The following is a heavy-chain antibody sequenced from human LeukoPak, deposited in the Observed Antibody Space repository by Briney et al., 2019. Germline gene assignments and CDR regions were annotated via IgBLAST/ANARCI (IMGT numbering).Heavy chain of an antibody. J-gene: IGHJ4*02. CDR1: GFTFNRNV. D-gene: IGHD6-13*01. Sequence: PGGSLRLSCAASGFTFNRNVMSWVRQAPGKGLEWVSAIIEDGSSTYYADSVKGRFSISRDNSKNTVYLQMNSLRAEDTAIYYCAKPHDSGWWMFDYWGQGTLVTVSS. CDR2: IIEDGSST. V-gene: IGHV3-23*01. CDR3: AKPHDSGWWMFDY.